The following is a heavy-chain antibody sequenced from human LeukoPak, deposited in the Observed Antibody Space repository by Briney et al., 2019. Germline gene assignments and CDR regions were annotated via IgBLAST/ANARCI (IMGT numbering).Heavy chain of an antibody. J-gene: IGHJ4*02. CDR2: IYYSGST. CDR3: ARVRYCSSTSCYRDFDY. CDR1: GGSISSSSYF. V-gene: IGHV4-39*01. D-gene: IGHD2-2*02. Sequence: SETLSLTCTVPGGSISSSSYFWGWIRQPPGKGLEWIGSIYYSGSTYYNPSLKSRVTISVDTSKNQFSLKLSSVTAADTAVYYCARVRYCSSTSCYRDFDYWGQGTLVTVSS.